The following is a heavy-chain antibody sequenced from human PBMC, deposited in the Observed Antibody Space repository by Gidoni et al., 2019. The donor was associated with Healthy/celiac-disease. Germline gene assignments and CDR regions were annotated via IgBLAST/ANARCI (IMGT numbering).Heavy chain of an antibody. V-gene: IGHV1-18*04. CDR3: ARGANRYDSSGYYGV. CDR1: GYTFTSSV. D-gene: IGHD3-22*01. CDR2: ISAYNGNT. J-gene: IGHJ4*02. Sequence: QVQLVQSGAAVKKPGASVKVSCKASGYTFTSSVISWVRQAPGQGLEWMGWISAYNGNTNYAQKLQGRVTMTTDTSTSTAYMELRSLRSDDTAVYYCARGANRYDSSGYYGVWGQGTLVTVSS.